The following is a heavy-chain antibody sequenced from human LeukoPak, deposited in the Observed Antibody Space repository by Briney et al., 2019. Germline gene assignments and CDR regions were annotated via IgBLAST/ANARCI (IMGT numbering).Heavy chain of an antibody. J-gene: IGHJ4*02. CDR2: ITGSGGTT. Sequence: GGSLRLSCAASGFTFTSYAMSWVRQAPGKGLEWVSAITGSGGTTYYADFVKGRFTISRDNSKNTLYLQMSGLRVEDTAVHYCAKMQGYFDYWGQGTLVTVSS. CDR3: AKMQGYFDY. V-gene: IGHV3-23*01. CDR1: GFTFTSYA.